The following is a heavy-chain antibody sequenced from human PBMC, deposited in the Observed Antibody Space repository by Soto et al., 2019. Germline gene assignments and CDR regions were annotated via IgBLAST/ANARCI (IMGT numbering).Heavy chain of an antibody. J-gene: IGHJ4*02. CDR3: AKGRYDFWSPYYFDS. D-gene: IGHD3-3*01. Sequence: LRLSCVGTGLNFDDFAMHWVRQAPGKGLEWVSGITWNSRVLAYADSVKGRFTISRDNARNSLYLQMDSLRDEDTALYYCAKGRYDFWSPYYFDSWGQGTLVTVYS. CDR2: ITWNSRVL. CDR1: GLNFDDFA. V-gene: IGHV3-9*01.